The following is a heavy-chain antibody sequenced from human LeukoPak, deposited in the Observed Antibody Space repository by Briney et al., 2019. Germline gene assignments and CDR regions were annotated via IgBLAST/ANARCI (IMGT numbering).Heavy chain of an antibody. V-gene: IGHV3-74*01. CDR2: ISGDGTAR. CDR3: ARDTSGSYSFDY. D-gene: IGHD1-26*01. J-gene: IGHJ4*02. CDR1: GFTSSSYW. Sequence: GGSLRLSCAASGFTSSSYWMHWVRQVPGKGLVWVSRISGDGTARNYADSVKGRFTISRDNAKNTLYLQMNSLRAEDTAVYYCARDTSGSYSFDYWGQGTLVTVSS.